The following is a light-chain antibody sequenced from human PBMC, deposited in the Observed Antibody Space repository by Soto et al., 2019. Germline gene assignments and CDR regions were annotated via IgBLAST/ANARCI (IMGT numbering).Light chain of an antibody. CDR1: SSNIGRNT. J-gene: IGLJ2*01. CDR3: AVWDNGLNGPV. CDR2: SND. V-gene: IGLV1-44*01. Sequence: QSVLTQPPSASGPPGQRVTISCSGSSSNIGRNTVNWYQQLPETAPKLLIHSNDRRPSGVPDRFSGSKSGTSASLSISGLQSGDEADYTCAVWDNGLNGPVFGGGTKLTVL.